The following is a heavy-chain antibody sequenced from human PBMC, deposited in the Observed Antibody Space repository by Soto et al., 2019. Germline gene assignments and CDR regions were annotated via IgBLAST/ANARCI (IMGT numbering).Heavy chain of an antibody. V-gene: IGHV1-69*13. CDR1: GGTFSSYA. Sequence: SVKVSCKASGGTFSSYAISWVRQAPGQGLEWVGGIIPIFGTANYAQKFQGRVTITADESTSTAYMELSSLRSEDTAVYYCARASRAAYGMDVWGQGTTVTVSS. CDR2: IIPIFGTA. D-gene: IGHD2-15*01. J-gene: IGHJ6*02. CDR3: ARASRAAYGMDV.